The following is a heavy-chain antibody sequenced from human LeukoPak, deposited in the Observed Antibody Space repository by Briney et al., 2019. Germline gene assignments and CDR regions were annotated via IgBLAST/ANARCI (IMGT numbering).Heavy chain of an antibody. J-gene: IGHJ5*02. CDR1: GGSISSGGYS. CDR2: IYHVGST. V-gene: IGHV4-30-2*01. Sequence: SQTLSLTCAVSGGSISSGGYSWSWIRQPPGKGLEWIGYIYHVGSTSYNPSLKSRVTISIDRSKNQFSLKLTSVTAADTAVYYCARDLSYYYGSGSYYNPWGPGTLVTVSS. D-gene: IGHD3-10*01. CDR3: ARDLSYYYGSGSYYNP.